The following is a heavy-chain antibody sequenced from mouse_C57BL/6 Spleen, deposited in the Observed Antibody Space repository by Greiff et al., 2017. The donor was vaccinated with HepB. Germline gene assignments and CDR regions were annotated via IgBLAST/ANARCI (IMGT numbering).Heavy chain of an antibody. CDR3: ARRDGFYAMDY. Sequence: EVMLVESGGGLVKPGGSLKLSCAASGFTFSDYGMHWVRQAPEKGLEWVAYISSGSSTIYYADTVKGRFTISRDNAKNTLFLQMNSLRSEDTAMYYCARRDGFYAMDYWGQGTSVTVSS. J-gene: IGHJ4*01. CDR1: GFTFSDYG. CDR2: ISSGSSTI. V-gene: IGHV5-17*01. D-gene: IGHD2-3*01.